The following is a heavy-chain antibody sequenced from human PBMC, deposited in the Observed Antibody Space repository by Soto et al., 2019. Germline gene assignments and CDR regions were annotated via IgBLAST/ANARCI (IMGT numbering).Heavy chain of an antibody. J-gene: IGHJ4*02. V-gene: IGHV5-51*01. CDR3: ARQPRNAAAGTIFPYYFDY. Sequence: GESLKISCKGSGYSFTSYWIGWVRQMPGKGLEWMGIIYPGDSDTRYSPSFQGQVTISADKSISTAYLQWSSLKASDTAMYYCARQPRNAAAGTIFPYYFDYWGQGTLVTVSS. D-gene: IGHD6-13*01. CDR2: IYPGDSDT. CDR1: GYSFTSYW.